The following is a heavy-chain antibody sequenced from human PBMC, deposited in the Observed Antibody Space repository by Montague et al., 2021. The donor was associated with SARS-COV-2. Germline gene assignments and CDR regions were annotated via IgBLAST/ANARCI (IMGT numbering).Heavy chain of an antibody. CDR3: ARDRDDYIWGSYENFDY. D-gene: IGHD3-16*01. V-gene: IGHV3-30*04. J-gene: IGHJ4*02. Sequence: SLRLSCAASGFTFSSYAMHWVRQAPGKGLEWVAVISYDGSNKYCADSVKSRFTISRDNSKNTLYLQMNSLRAEDTAVYYCARDRDDYIWGSYENFDYWGQGTLVTVSS. CDR2: ISYDGSNK. CDR1: GFTFSSYA.